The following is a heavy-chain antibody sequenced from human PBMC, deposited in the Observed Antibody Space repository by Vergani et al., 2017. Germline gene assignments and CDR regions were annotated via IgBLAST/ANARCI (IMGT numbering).Heavy chain of an antibody. CDR1: GFIFYTYT. CDR3: TTAWGLYYLHGEYFEY. J-gene: IGHJ4*02. Sequence: EVQLLESGGGLAPPGVSRRLSCAGAGFIFYTYTMPYVRQAPGKGLEWVATTSSGGGDIFYADPVKGRFPIARDNSKNTLFLQMNNLKDEDTAVYYCTTAWGLYYLHGEYFEYWGRGTLVSVSS. V-gene: IGHV3-23*01. CDR2: TSSGGGDI. D-gene: IGHD3-10*01.